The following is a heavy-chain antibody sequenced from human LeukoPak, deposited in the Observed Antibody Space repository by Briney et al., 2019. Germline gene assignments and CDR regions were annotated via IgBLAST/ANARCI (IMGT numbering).Heavy chain of an antibody. CDR1: GFTFSDYS. V-gene: IGHV3-48*02. D-gene: IGHD2-21*01. J-gene: IGHJ4*02. CDR3: ASGYSRGGDY. CDR2: ISSSGSTM. Sequence: GGSLRLSCAASGFTFSDYSMNWVRQAPGKGLEWVSQISSSGSTMYYADSVKGRFTISRNNAKNSLYLQMNSLRDEDTAVYYCASGYSRGGDYWGQGTLVTVSS.